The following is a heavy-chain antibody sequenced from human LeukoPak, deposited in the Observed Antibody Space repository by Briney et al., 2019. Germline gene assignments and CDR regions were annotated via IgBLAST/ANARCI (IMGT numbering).Heavy chain of an antibody. CDR1: GGSISSYY. Sequence: PSETLSLTCTVSGGSISSYYWNWIRQPPGKGLEWIGYISYSGSTNCNPSLKSRVTISLDTSKNQFSLRLSSVTAADTAVYYCARGPPYNSSGYFPYWGQGTLVTVSS. V-gene: IGHV4-59*01. J-gene: IGHJ4*02. CDR3: ARGPPYNSSGYFPY. CDR2: ISYSGST. D-gene: IGHD3-22*01.